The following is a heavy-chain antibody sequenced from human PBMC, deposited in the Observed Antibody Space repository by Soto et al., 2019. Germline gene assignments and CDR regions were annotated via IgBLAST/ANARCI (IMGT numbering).Heavy chain of an antibody. CDR3: ATQKFSSIGPFDY. J-gene: IGHJ4*02. D-gene: IGHD3-3*01. Sequence: GGSLRLSCAASGFSFSNYAMGWVRQAPGKGLEWVSSINESGGSTYSADSVKGRFTISKDKSKNTLYLQMNSLRAEDTAVYYCATQKFSSIGPFDYWGQGTLVTVSS. V-gene: IGHV3-23*01. CDR1: GFSFSNYA. CDR2: INESGGST.